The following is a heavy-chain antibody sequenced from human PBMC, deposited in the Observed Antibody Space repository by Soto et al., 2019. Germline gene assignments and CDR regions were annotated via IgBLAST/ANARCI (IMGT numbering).Heavy chain of an antibody. D-gene: IGHD2-15*01. Sequence: QVQLQQWGAGLLKPSETLSLTCAVYGGSFSGYYWSWIRQPPGKGLEWIGEINQSGSTNYNPSLKSRVTISVNTSNNQFSLKLSSVPAADTAVYYCARAAPRYCSGNSCYSGSDYWGQGTLVTVSS. CDR2: INQSGST. CDR1: GGSFSGYY. J-gene: IGHJ4*02. CDR3: ARAAPRYCSGNSCYSGSDY. V-gene: IGHV4-34*01.